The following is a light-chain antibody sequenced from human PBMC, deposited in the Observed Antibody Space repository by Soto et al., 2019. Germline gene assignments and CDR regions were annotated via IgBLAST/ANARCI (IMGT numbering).Light chain of an antibody. Sequence: EIVLTQSPATLSLSPGERATLSCRASQSVSSYLAWYQQKPGQAPRLLIYDASNRATGIPARFSGSGSGTDFTLTISRLEHEDFDVYSCQQYGSSSWTLGQGTKVDIK. CDR3: QQYGSSSWT. J-gene: IGKJ1*01. CDR2: DAS. V-gene: IGKV3-11*01. CDR1: QSVSSY.